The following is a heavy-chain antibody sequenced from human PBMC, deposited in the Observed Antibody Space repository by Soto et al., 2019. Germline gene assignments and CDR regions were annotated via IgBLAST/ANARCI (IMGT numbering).Heavy chain of an antibody. V-gene: IGHV3-23*01. D-gene: IGHD1-20*01. J-gene: IGHJ4*02. Sequence: EVQLLDSGGGLVQPGESLRLSCAASGFTITSSAMSWVRQAPGKGLEWVSTTGISGRTTYYADSVKGRFTVSRDDSKNTLDLQMGSLRAGDPAVYSCATVHNTPRSFDYWGQGTPATVSS. CDR3: ATVHNTPRSFDY. CDR1: GFTITSSA. CDR2: TGISGRTT.